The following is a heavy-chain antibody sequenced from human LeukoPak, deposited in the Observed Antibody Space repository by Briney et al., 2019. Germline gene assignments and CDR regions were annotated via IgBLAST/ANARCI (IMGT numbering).Heavy chain of an antibody. V-gene: IGHV3-9*01. Sequence: PGGSLRLSCAASGFTFDDYAMHWVRHAPGKGLEWVSGISWNSGSIGYADSVKGRFTISRDNAKNSLYLQMNSLRAEDTALYYCAKDRGTMITFGGVIVLWGQGTLVTVSP. CDR3: AKDRGTMITFGGVIVL. D-gene: IGHD3-16*02. J-gene: IGHJ4*02. CDR2: ISWNSGSI. CDR1: GFTFDDYA.